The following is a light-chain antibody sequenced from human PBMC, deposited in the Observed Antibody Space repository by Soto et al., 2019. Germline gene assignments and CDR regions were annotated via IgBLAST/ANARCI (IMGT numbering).Light chain of an antibody. Sequence: DIQMTQSPSSLSASVGDRVTITCRASQSISSYLNWYQQKPGKAPKLLIYAASSLQSGVPSRFSGSGSGTDFTLTISRLQPEDFATYYCQQSYSNLITFGQGTRLEIK. CDR3: QQSYSNLIT. CDR2: AAS. V-gene: IGKV1-39*01. CDR1: QSISSY. J-gene: IGKJ5*01.